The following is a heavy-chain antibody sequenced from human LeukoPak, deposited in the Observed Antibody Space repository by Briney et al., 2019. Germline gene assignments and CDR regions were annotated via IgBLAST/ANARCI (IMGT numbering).Heavy chain of an antibody. Sequence: SETLSLTCTVSGGSISSGDYYWSWIRQPPGKGLEWIGYIYYSGSTYYNPSLKSRVTISVDTSKNQFSLKLSSVTAADTAVYYCARAPTDDAFDIWGQETMVTVSS. V-gene: IGHV4-30-4*01. CDR3: ARAPTDDAFDI. J-gene: IGHJ3*02. CDR1: GGSISSGDYY. CDR2: IYYSGST. D-gene: IGHD4-17*01.